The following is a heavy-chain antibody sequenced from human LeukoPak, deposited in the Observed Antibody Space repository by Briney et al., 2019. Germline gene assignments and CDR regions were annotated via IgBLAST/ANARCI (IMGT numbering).Heavy chain of an antibody. D-gene: IGHD5-12*01. CDR2: ISLDGSLQ. J-gene: IGHJ4*02. CDR3: AKCPILRGFDYYFDN. V-gene: IGHV3-30*18. Sequence: GGSLRLSCAASGFSFSTYGMHWVRQTPGKGLERLAVISLDGSLQFYADSVKGRFIISRDNSKNTLYLQMNSLRPEDTAVYYCAKCPILRGFDYYFDNWGQGTLVTVSS. CDR1: GFSFSTYG.